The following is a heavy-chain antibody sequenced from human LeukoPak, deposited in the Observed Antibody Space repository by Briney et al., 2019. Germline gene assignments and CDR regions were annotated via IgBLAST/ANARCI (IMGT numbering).Heavy chain of an antibody. CDR3: ARDDSRGYNYGHYYYYMDV. CDR2: IHICGNT. V-gene: IGHV4-61*02. Sequence: SETLSLTCTVSGASISSPNYYWASIRQPAGKALEWIGRIHICGNTNYNPSLSSRVPISVDTSKSQFSLKLNSVTAADTAVYYCARDDSRGYNYGHYYYYMDVWGKGTTVTVSS. D-gene: IGHD5-18*01. J-gene: IGHJ6*03. CDR1: GASISSPNYY.